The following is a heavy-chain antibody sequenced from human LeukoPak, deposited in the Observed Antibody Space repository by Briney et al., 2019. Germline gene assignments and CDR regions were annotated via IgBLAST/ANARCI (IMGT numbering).Heavy chain of an antibody. J-gene: IGHJ4*02. D-gene: IGHD6-25*01. CDR2: IYYSGST. CDR1: GGSISSGGYY. CDR3: ASSRLGWFDY. Sequence: PSQTLSLTCTVSGGSISSGGYYWNWIRQHPGKGLEWIGYIYYSGSTYYNPSLKSRVTISVDTSKNQFSLKLSSVTAADTAVYYCASSRLGWFDYWGQGTLVTVSS. V-gene: IGHV4-31*03.